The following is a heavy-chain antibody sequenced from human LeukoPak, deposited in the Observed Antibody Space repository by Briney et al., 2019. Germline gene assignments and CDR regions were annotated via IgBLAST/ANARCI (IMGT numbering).Heavy chain of an antibody. J-gene: IGHJ4*02. CDR3: TRRTTGHDY. CDR2: INHSGYT. V-gene: IGHV4-34*01. D-gene: IGHD4-17*01. Sequence: SETLSLTCAVSGVSFNNYYWSWVRQTPGKGLEWIGEINHSGYTNDSPSLKSRVTLSIDTSRKQFSLNLRSVTVADTGIYYCTRRTTGHDYWGQGTLVTVSS. CDR1: GVSFNNYY.